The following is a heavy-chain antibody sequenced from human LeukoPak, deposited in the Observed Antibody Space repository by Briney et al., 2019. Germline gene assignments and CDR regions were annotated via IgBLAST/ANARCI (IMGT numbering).Heavy chain of an antibody. V-gene: IGHV1-18*04. Sequence: ASVKVFCKASGYTFTSYGISWVRQAPGQGLEWMGWISAYNGNTNYAQKLQGRVTMITDTSTSTAYMELRSLRSDDTAVYYCAREPLGYCSSTSCYRGRFVDYWGQGTLVTVSS. D-gene: IGHD2-2*02. CDR2: ISAYNGNT. CDR1: GYTFTSYG. CDR3: AREPLGYCSSTSCYRGRFVDY. J-gene: IGHJ4*02.